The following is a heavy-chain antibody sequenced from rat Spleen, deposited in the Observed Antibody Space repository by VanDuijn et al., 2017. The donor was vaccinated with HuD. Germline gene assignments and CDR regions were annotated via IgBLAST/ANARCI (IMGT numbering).Heavy chain of an antibody. CDR3: ARDKGSLYVMDA. V-gene: IGHV2-41*01. D-gene: IGHD1-12*01. J-gene: IGHJ2*01. CDR2: SWTTGGT. CDR1: GFSLTNYN. Sequence: QVQLKESGPGLVQPSQTLSLTCTVAGFSLTNYNVHWVRQPPGKGLEWRGVSWTTGGTRYNSALKSRLSISKDTSKSQVFLKMNSLQTEDTATYYCARDKGSLYVMDAWGQGVMVTVSS.